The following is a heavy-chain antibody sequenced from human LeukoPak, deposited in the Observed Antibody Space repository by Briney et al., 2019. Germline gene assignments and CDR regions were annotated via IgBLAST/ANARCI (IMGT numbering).Heavy chain of an antibody. CDR1: GYSFTSYW. J-gene: IGHJ3*02. Sequence: GESLKISCKGSGYSFTSYWIGWVRQMPGKGLEWMGIIYPGDSDTRYSPSFQGQVTISADKSISTAYLQWSSLKASDTAMYYCARLPDTAMAGDAFDIWSQGTMVTVSS. CDR2: IYPGDSDT. V-gene: IGHV5-51*01. D-gene: IGHD5-18*01. CDR3: ARLPDTAMAGDAFDI.